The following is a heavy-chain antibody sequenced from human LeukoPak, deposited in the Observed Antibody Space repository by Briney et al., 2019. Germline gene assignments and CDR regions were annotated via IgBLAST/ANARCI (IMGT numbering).Heavy chain of an antibody. CDR3: ARAFGCSGTSCHARWGYYYYAMGV. CDR2: VSYGETNK. Sequence: TGGSLRLSCAASASTFSNDAIHWVRQAPGKGLEWVAVVSYGETNKYYADSVKGRFTISRDNSKNTVYLQMSSLRAEDTAMYYCARAFGCSGTSCHARWGYYYYAMGVWGQGTTVTVSS. CDR1: ASTFSNDA. D-gene: IGHD2-2*01. J-gene: IGHJ6*02. V-gene: IGHV3-30-3*01.